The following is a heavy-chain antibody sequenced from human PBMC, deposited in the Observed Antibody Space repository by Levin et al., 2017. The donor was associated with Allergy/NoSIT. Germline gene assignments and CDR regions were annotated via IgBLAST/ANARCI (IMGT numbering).Heavy chain of an antibody. Sequence: PSETLSLTCAVSGYSISSGYYWGWIRQPPGKGLECIGTIYHSGSTYYNTSLKSRVTISIDTSKNQFSLKLSSVTAADTAVYYCARSGSNYYWFDSWGQGTLVTVSS. J-gene: IGHJ5*01. CDR1: GYSISSGYY. V-gene: IGHV4-38-2*01. CDR3: ARSGSNYYWFDS. D-gene: IGHD4-11*01. CDR2: IYHSGST.